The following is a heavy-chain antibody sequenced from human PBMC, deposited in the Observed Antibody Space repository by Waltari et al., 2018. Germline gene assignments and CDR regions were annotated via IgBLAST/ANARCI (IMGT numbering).Heavy chain of an antibody. D-gene: IGHD2-21*01. J-gene: IGHJ6*02. V-gene: IGHV3-48*01. Sequence: EVQLVESGGGLVQPGGSLRLSCAASGFTFSSYSMNWVRQAQGKGLEWVSYISSSSSTIYYADSVKGRFTISRDNAKNSLYLQMNSLRAEDTAVYYCARGFGVVIAIYPSYGMDVWGQGTTVTVSS. CDR2: ISSSSSTI. CDR3: ARGFGVVIAIYPSYGMDV. CDR1: GFTFSSYS.